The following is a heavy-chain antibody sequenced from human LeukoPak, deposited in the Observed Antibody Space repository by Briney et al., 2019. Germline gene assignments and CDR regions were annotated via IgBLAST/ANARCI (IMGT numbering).Heavy chain of an antibody. V-gene: IGHV1-2*06. CDR1: GYTFTGYY. CDR3: ASRYYYGSGSYLVNAFDI. J-gene: IGHJ3*02. CDR2: INPNSGGT. Sequence: ASVKVSCKASGYTFTGYYMHWVRQAPGQGLEWMGRINPNSGGTNYAQKFQGRVTMTRDTSISTAYMELSRLRSDDTAVYYCASRYYYGSGSYLVNAFDIWGQGPMVTVSS. D-gene: IGHD3-10*01.